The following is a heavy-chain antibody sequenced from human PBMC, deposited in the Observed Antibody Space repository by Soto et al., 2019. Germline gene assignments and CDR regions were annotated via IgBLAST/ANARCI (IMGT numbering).Heavy chain of an antibody. V-gene: IGHV1-3*01. J-gene: IGHJ4*02. D-gene: IGHD6-19*01. CDR2: INAGNGNT. CDR1: GYTFTSYA. Sequence: QVQLVQSGAEVKKPGASVKVSCKASGYTFTSYAMHWVRQAPGQRLEWMGWINAGNGNTKYSQKLRGRVTNTRDTSASTAYMELSSLRSKDTAVYYCASPIAVAGTWFDYWGQGTLVTVSS. CDR3: ASPIAVAGTWFDY.